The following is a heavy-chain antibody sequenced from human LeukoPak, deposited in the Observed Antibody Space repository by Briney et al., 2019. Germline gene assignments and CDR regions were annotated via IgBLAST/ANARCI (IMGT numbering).Heavy chain of an antibody. V-gene: IGHV3-64*01. D-gene: IGHD1-1*01. CDR2: ISSNGGST. CDR3: ARGYLKDILPLFDY. J-gene: IGHJ4*02. Sequence: GGSLRLSCAASGFTFSSYAMHWVRQAPGKGLEYVSAISSNGGSTYYANSVKGRFTISRDNSKNTLYLQMGSLRAEDMAVYYCARGYLKDILPLFDYWGQGTLVTVSS. CDR1: GFTFSSYA.